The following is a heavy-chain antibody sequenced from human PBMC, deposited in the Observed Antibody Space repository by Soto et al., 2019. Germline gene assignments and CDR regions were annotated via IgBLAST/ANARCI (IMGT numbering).Heavy chain of an antibody. V-gene: IGHV4-34*01. CDR3: ARLVAVAGGGLQEFVDY. CDR1: GGSFSGYY. CDR2: INHSGST. D-gene: IGHD6-19*01. J-gene: IGHJ4*02. Sequence: QVQLQQWGAGLLKPSETLSLTCAVYGGSFSGYYWSWIRQPPGKGLEWIGEINHSGSTNYNPSLKSRVTISVDTSKNQFSLKLSSVTAADTAVYYCARLVAVAGGGLQEFVDYWGQGTLVTVSS.